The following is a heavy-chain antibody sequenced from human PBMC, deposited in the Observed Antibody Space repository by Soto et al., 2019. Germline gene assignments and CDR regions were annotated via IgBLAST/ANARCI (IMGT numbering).Heavy chain of an antibody. D-gene: IGHD4-17*01. CDR2: INGDNGNT. Sequence: QVQLVQSGAEVKKPGASVKVSCQASGYSFSNNGISWVRQAPGQGFEWMGWINGDNGNTNYAQKFQGRVTMTTDTATSTAYMELRSLRTYDKAVYYCAIDLGYGEYGTEFWGKGTLVTVS. V-gene: IGHV1-18*04. J-gene: IGHJ4*02. CDR1: GYSFSNNG. CDR3: AIDLGYGEYGTEF.